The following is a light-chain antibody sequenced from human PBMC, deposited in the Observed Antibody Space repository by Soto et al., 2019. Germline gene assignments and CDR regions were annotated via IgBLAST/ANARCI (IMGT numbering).Light chain of an antibody. V-gene: IGLV3-21*02. CDR1: NSGINS. CDR2: DDS. CDR3: QVWDSSSDHPGV. J-gene: IGLJ3*02. Sequence: SYELTQPPSASVAPGQTARITCGGTNSGINSVHCDQQKPDQAPVLVVYDDSDLPSGIPERFSGCNTGNTATLTISRVEAGDEADYYCQVWDSSSDHPGVFGGGTKLTVL.